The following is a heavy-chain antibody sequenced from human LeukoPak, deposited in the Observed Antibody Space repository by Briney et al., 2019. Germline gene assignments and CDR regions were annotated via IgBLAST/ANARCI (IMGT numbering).Heavy chain of an antibody. J-gene: IGHJ4*02. CDR2: ISYDGSNK. V-gene: IGHV3-30-3*01. Sequence: GGSLRLSCAASGFTSSSYAMHWVRQAPGKGLEWVAVISYDGSNKYYADSVKGRFTISRDNSKNTLYLQMNSLRAEDTAVYYCASGRLPYYFDYWGQGTLVTVSS. CDR3: ASGRLPYYFDY. CDR1: GFTSSSYA.